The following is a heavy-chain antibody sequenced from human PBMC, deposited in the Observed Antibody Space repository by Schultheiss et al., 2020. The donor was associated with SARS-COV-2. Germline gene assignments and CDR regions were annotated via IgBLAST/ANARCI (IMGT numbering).Heavy chain of an antibody. J-gene: IGHJ4*02. D-gene: IGHD6-6*01. CDR2: IHHSAGT. CDR3: ARGGLYVVAARNFKFDY. V-gene: IGHV4-59*12. Sequence: SQTLSLTFTVSGASISSYYWSWIRQPPGKGLEWIGYIHHSAGTNYNPSLKSRVTISVDTSKNQFSLKLSSVTAADTAVYYCARGGLYVVAARNFKFDYWGQGTLVTVSS. CDR1: GASISSYY.